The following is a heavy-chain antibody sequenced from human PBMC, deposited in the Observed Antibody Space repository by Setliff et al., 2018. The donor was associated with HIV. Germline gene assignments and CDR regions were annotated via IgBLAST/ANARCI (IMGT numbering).Heavy chain of an antibody. CDR1: GFTFSVHG. V-gene: IGHV3-30*02. D-gene: IGHD7-27*01. Sequence: PGGSLRLSCAASGFTFSVHGMHWVRKAPGRGREWVAFINYDEGYEYYADSVQGRVTISRDNSKNTVDLQMNSLRLEDTGVYYCAKDGDFRNSDYDAFDFWGQGTMVTVSS. CDR2: INYDEGYE. J-gene: IGHJ3*01. CDR3: AKDGDFRNSDYDAFDF.